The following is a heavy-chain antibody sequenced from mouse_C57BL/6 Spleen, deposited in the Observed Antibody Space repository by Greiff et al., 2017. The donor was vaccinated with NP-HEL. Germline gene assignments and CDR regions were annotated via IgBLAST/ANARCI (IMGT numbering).Heavy chain of an antibody. CDR2: IWSGGST. Sequence: VQRVESGPGLVQPSQSLSITCTVSGFSLTSYGVHWVRQPPGKGLEWLGVIWSGGSTDYNAAFISRLSISKDNSKSQVFFKMNSLQADDTAIYYCAGRRGNYYAMDYWGQGTSVTVSS. CDR1: GFSLTSYG. CDR3: AGRRGNYYAMDY. J-gene: IGHJ4*01. V-gene: IGHV2-4*01.